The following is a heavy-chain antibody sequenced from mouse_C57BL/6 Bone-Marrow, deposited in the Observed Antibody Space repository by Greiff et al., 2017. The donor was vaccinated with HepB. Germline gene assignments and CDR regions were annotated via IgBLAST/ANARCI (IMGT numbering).Heavy chain of an antibody. CDR2: INPYNGGT. J-gene: IGHJ4*01. CDR1: GYTFTDYY. CDR3: VSLWLLYYYAMDY. V-gene: IGHV1-19*01. Sequence: VQLQQSGPVLVKPGASVKMSCKASGYTFTDYYMNWVKQSHGKSLEWIGVINPYNGGTSYNQKFKGKATLTVDKSSSTAYMELNSLTSEDSAVYYCVSLWLLYYYAMDYWGQGTSVTVSS. D-gene: IGHD2-3*01.